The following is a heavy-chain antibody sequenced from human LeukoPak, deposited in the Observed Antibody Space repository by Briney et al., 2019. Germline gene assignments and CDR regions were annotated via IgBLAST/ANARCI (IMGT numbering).Heavy chain of an antibody. CDR3: TPANTGGYSYGYTHFDY. D-gene: IGHD5-18*01. J-gene: IGHJ4*02. Sequence: GGSLRLSCAASGFTFSSHSMNWVRQAPGKGLEWVSYISSSSSTIYYADSVKGRFTISRDNAKNSLYLQMNSLKTEDTAVYYCTPANTGGYSYGYTHFDYWGQGTLVTVSS. CDR2: ISSSSSTI. V-gene: IGHV3-48*01. CDR1: GFTFSSHS.